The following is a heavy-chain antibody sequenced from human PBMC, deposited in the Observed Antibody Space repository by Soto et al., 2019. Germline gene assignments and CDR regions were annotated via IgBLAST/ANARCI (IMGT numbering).Heavy chain of an antibody. V-gene: IGHV6-1*01. CDR2: TYYRSKWYN. D-gene: IGHD3-9*01. CDR1: GDSVSSNSAA. CDR3: ARAPLIRYFDWVLAPPWYYGMDV. J-gene: IGHJ6*02. Sequence: PSQTLSLTCAISGDSVSSNSAAWNWIRQSPSRGLEWLGRTYYRSKWYNDYAVSVKSRITINPDTSKNQFSLQLNSVTPEDTAVYYCARAPLIRYFDWVLAPPWYYGMDVWGQGTTVTVSS.